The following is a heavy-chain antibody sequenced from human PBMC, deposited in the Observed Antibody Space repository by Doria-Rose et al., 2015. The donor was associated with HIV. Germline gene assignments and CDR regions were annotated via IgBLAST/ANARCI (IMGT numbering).Heavy chain of an antibody. J-gene: IGHJ6*02. CDR1: GFAFSDSY. CDR3: ARGNLGFDF. V-gene: IGHV3-11*01. CDR2: ISSSGNTK. Sequence: QVQLAESGGGLAKPGGSLRLSCAASGFAFSDSYMTWIRQAPGKGLEWVSYISSSGNTKYYADSVKGRFTVSRDNAKNSLSLQMNSVRAEDAAVYFGARGNLGFDFGGQGTTVTVSS. D-gene: IGHD1-1*01.